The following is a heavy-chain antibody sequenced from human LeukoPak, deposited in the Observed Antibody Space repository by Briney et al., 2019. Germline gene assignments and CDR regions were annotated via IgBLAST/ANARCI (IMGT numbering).Heavy chain of an antibody. CDR2: INPNSGGT. CDR3: ARGATELKNDVVVVPAAIFENWFDP. V-gene: IGHV1-2*02. Sequence: ASVKVSCKASGYTFTDYYMHWVRQAPGQGREWMGWINPNSGGTNYAQKFQGRVTITRDTSISTAYMELSRLRSDDTAVYYCARGATELKNDVVVVPAAIFENWFDPWGQGTLVTVSS. CDR1: GYTFTDYY. D-gene: IGHD2-2*02. J-gene: IGHJ5*02.